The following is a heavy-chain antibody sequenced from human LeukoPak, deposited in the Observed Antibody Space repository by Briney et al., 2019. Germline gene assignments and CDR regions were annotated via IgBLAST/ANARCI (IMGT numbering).Heavy chain of an antibody. D-gene: IGHD5-24*01. Sequence: ASVKVSCKASGYTFTTYGISWVRQAPGQGLEWMGWISAYNGNTNYAQKLQGRVTMTTDTSTSTAYMELRSLRSDDTAVYYCARDISARDEAWWFDPWGQGTLVTVSS. V-gene: IGHV1-18*01. CDR2: ISAYNGNT. CDR1: GYTFTTYG. CDR3: ARDISARDEAWWFDP. J-gene: IGHJ5*02.